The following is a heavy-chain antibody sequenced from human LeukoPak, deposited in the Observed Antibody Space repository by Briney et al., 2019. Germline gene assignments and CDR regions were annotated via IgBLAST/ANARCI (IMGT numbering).Heavy chain of an antibody. CDR1: GGSISSYY. V-gene: IGHV4-59*01. CDR2: IYYSGST. CDR3: ARDIHCSGGSCYPNGAFDI. Sequence: SETLSLTCTVSGGSISSYYWSWIRQPPGKGLEWIGYIYYSGSTNYNPSLKSRVTISVDTSKNQFSLKLSSVTAADTAVYYCARDIHCSGGSCYPNGAFDIWGQGTMVTVSS. D-gene: IGHD2-15*01. J-gene: IGHJ3*02.